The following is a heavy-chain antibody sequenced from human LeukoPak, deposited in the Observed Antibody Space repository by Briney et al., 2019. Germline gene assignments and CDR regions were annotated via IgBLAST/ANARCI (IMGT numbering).Heavy chain of an antibody. J-gene: IGHJ4*02. Sequence: PGGSLRLSCAASGFTFSDFYMSWIRQTPEKGLEWISHISTTGNTKYYADSVIGRFSISRDNAKNSLYLQMNSLRAEDTAVYYCAKDHLPGIVVADRDYWGQGTLVTVSS. V-gene: IGHV3-11*01. D-gene: IGHD6-19*01. CDR2: ISTTGNTK. CDR1: GFTFSDFY. CDR3: AKDHLPGIVVADRDY.